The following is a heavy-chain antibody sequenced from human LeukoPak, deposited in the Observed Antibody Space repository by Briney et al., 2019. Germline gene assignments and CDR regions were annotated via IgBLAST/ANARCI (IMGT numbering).Heavy chain of an antibody. CDR3: ARDGVLGRYYYMDV. D-gene: IGHD2-8*01. J-gene: IGHJ6*03. V-gene: IGHV3-23*01. CDR1: GFIFSSYD. CDR2: ISGSGGST. Sequence: GGSLRLSCAASGFIFSSYDMSWVRQAPGKGLEWVSAISGSGGSTYYADSVKGRFTISRDNSKNTLYLQMHSLRPEDTAVYYCARDGVLGRYYYMDVWGKGTTVTVSS.